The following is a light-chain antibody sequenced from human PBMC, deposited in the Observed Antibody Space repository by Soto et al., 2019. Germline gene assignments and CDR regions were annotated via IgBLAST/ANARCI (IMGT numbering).Light chain of an antibody. J-gene: IGKJ4*01. V-gene: IGKV3-20*01. CDR1: QSFSSSN. CDR3: QRYGGSPPVT. CDR2: SAS. Sequence: EVVLTQSPGTLSLSPGERATLSCRASQSFSSSNLAWNQHKPGQPPKLIVYSASMRATGIPDRFSGSGSGTDFTLTISRLEPEDFALYYCQRYGGSPPVTFGGGTKVDIK.